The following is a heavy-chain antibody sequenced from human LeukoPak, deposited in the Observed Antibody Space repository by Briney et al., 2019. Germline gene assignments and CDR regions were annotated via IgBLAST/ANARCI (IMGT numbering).Heavy chain of an antibody. V-gene: IGHV5-51*01. Sequence: GESLKISCKGSGYMFTTYWIGWVRQMPGKGLEWMGIIYPDDFDIRYSPSFQGQVTISADKSISTAYLQWISLKASDTAMYYCARVDLISSWDWFDPWGQGTLVTVSS. CDR2: IYPDDFDI. D-gene: IGHD6-13*01. CDR3: ARVDLISSWDWFDP. CDR1: GYMFTTYW. J-gene: IGHJ5*02.